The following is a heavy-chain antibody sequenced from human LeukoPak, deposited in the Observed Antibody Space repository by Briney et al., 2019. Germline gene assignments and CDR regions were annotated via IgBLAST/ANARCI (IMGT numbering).Heavy chain of an antibody. D-gene: IGHD6-13*01. V-gene: IGHV6-1*01. CDR3: ARGRSWPLDY. CDR2: IYYRSKWGS. Sequence: SQTLSLTCAISGDSVSGNSVAWHWIRQSQSRGLEWLGRIYYRSKWGSDYAISVKSRITINIDTSKNQFSLQLNSVTPDDTALYYCARGRSWPLDYWGQGTLVTVSS. J-gene: IGHJ4*02. CDR1: GDSVSGNSVA.